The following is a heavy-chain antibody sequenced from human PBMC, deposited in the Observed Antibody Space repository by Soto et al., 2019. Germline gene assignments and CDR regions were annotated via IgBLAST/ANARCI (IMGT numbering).Heavy chain of an antibody. J-gene: IGHJ5*02. Sequence: QVQMQESGPGLVKPSPTLSLTCTVSGGSISSGGYDWSWIRQHPGKGLEWIGYIYYSGSTYYNPSLQSPVNIAADTAKNQFSLKLSSVTAAHTAVYYCPIVGAINLFDPWCQGTLVTVSS. CDR2: IYYSGST. CDR1: GGSISSGGYD. V-gene: IGHV4-31*01. CDR3: PIVGAINLFDP. D-gene: IGHD3-16*01.